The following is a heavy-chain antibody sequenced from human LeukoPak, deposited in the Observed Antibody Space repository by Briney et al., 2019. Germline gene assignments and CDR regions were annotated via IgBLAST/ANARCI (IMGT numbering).Heavy chain of an antibody. CDR1: GFSVSSNY. J-gene: IGHJ6*04. CDR2: IKEDGSKK. V-gene: IGHV3-7*01. CDR3: AELGITMIGGV. D-gene: IGHD3-10*02. Sequence: GGSLRLSCAATGFSVSSNYMSWVRQAPGKGLEWVANIKEDGSKKDYVDSVKGRFTISRDNAKNSLYLEMNSLRAEDTAVYYCAELGITMIGGVWGKGTTVTISS.